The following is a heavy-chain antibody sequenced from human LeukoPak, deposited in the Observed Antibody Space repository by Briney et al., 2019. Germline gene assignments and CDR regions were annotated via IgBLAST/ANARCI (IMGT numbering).Heavy chain of an antibody. CDR1: GYSFPTYW. Sequence: GESLKISCQGSGYSFPTYWIGWVRQMPGKGLEWMGTIYSGDSDIRYSPSFQGQVTISVDKSISTAYLQWSSLKASDTAMYYCARRRTLRLDAFDPWGQGTLVTVSS. J-gene: IGHJ5*02. CDR2: IYSGDSDI. V-gene: IGHV5-51*01. D-gene: IGHD5/OR15-5a*01. CDR3: ARRRTLRLDAFDP.